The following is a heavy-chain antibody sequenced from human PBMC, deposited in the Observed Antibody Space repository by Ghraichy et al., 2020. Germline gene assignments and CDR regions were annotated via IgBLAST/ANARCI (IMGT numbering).Heavy chain of an antibody. CDR3: ARGTLGEGYNDY. V-gene: IGHV3-11*05. D-gene: IGHD5-24*01. J-gene: IGHJ4*02. CDR2: ISSSSTYT. Sequence: GGSLRLSCAASGFTFSDYYMSWIRQAPGKGLEWVSYISSSSTYTNYADSVKGRFTISRDNAKNSLYLQMNSLRAEDTAVYYCARGTLGEGYNDYWGQGTLVTVSS. CDR1: GFTFSDYY.